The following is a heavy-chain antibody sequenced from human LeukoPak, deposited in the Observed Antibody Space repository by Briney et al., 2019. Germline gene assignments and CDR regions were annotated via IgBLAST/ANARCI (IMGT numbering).Heavy chain of an antibody. J-gene: IGHJ4*02. CDR3: AREGVVPAASNDY. Sequence: GGSLRLSCAASGFTFSSYSMNWVRQAPGKGLEWVSSISSSSSYIYYADSVEGRFTISRDNAKNSLYLQMNSLRAEDTAVYYCAREGVVPAASNDYWGQGTLVTVSS. CDR2: ISSSSSYI. V-gene: IGHV3-21*01. CDR1: GFTFSSYS. D-gene: IGHD2-2*01.